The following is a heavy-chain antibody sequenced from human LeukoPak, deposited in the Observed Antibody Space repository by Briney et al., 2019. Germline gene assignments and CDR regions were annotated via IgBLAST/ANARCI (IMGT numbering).Heavy chain of an antibody. CDR2: IYYSGST. Sequence: SETLSLTCTVSGSSISSSSYYWGWIRQPPGKGLEWIGSIYYSGSTYYNPSLKSRVTISVDTSKNQFSLKLSSVTAADTAVYYCARRHITGTTSFDYWGQGTLVTVSS. D-gene: IGHD1-20*01. V-gene: IGHV4-39*01. CDR1: GSSISSSSYY. J-gene: IGHJ4*02. CDR3: ARRHITGTTSFDY.